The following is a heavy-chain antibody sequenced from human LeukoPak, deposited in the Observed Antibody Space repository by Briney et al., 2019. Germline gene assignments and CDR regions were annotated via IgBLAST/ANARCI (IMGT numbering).Heavy chain of an antibody. D-gene: IGHD5-18*01. CDR3: ARKQQPDY. V-gene: IGHV3-21*01. CDR2: ISSSSSYI. CDR1: GFTFDDYA. Sequence: AGGSLRLSCAASGFTFDDYAMNWVRQAPGKGLEWVSSISSSSSYIYYADSVKGRFTISRDNAKNSLYLQMNSLRAEDTAVYYCARKQQPDYWGQGTLVTVSS. J-gene: IGHJ4*02.